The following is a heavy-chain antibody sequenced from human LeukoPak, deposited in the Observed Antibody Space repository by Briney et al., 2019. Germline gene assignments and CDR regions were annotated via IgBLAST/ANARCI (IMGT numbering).Heavy chain of an antibody. J-gene: IGHJ6*03. CDR1: GGSISSGSYY. CDR2: IYTSGST. D-gene: IGHD3-3*01. Sequence: TLSLTCTVSGGSISSGSYYWSWIRQPAGKGLEWIGRIYTSGSTNYNPSLKSRVTISVDTSKNQFSLKLSFVTAADTAVYYCASSTVYDFWSGPYYCMDVWGKGTTVTVSS. V-gene: IGHV4-61*02. CDR3: ASSTVYDFWSGPYYCMDV.